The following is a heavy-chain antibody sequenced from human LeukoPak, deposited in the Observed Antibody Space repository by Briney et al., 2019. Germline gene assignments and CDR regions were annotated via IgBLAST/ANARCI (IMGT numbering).Heavy chain of an antibody. CDR2: IHYTGTT. D-gene: IGHD2-2*01. CDR1: GGSISGYY. J-gene: IGHJ3*02. V-gene: IGHV4-59*08. CDR3: VRHLGCRSINCPDDGFDM. Sequence: PSETLSLTCTVSGGSISGYYWSWIRQPPGKGLECIGYIHYTGTTHYNPSLKSRITISVDTSKNQFSLKLSSVTAADTAVYYCVRHLGCRSINCPDDGFDMWGQGTMVTVSS.